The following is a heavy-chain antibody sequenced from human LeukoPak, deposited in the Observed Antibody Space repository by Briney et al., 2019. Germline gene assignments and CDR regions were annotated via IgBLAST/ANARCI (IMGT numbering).Heavy chain of an antibody. CDR2: VSGSGGST. Sequence: GSLRLSCAASGFTFNNYAMSWVRQAPGKGLEWVSTVSGSGGSTYYADSVLGRFTISRDNSKNTLYLQMNSLRAEDTAVYYCAKGGIYGSGSYPPTYYFDYWGQGTLVTVSS. V-gene: IGHV3-23*01. D-gene: IGHD3-10*01. CDR3: AKGGIYGSGSYPPTYYFDY. J-gene: IGHJ4*02. CDR1: GFTFNNYA.